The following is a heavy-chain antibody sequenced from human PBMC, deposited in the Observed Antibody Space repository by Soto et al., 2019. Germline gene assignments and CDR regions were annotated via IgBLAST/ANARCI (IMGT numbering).Heavy chain of an antibody. Sequence: PGGSLRLSCAASGFTFSSYGMHWVRQSTGKGLEWVAFISYDGSNKNYADSVKGRFTISRDNSKNTLYLQMSSLRAEDTAVYYCAKDRSGWEIDYWGQGSQVTVSS. CDR1: GFTFSSYG. V-gene: IGHV3-30*18. J-gene: IGHJ4*02. D-gene: IGHD6-19*01. CDR3: AKDRSGWEIDY. CDR2: ISYDGSNK.